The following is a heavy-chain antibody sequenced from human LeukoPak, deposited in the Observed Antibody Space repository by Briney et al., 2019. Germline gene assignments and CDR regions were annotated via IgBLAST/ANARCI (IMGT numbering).Heavy chain of an antibody. CDR3: VKGGILWYGERGDF. CDR2: ISSNGGNT. J-gene: IGHJ4*02. Sequence: GGSLRLTCSASGFTFSSYSMHWVRQAPGKGLEYVSAISSNGGNTYYADSVKGRFTISRDNSKNTLYLQMSSLRVEDTAVYYCVKGGILWYGERGDFWGQGTLVTVSS. V-gene: IGHV3-64D*06. D-gene: IGHD3-10*01. CDR1: GFTFSSYS.